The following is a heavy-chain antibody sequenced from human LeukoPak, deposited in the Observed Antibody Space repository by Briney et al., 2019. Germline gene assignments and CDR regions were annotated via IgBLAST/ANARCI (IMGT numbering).Heavy chain of an antibody. D-gene: IGHD1-1*01. J-gene: IGHJ4*02. CDR1: GFTFSTYA. V-gene: IGHV3-30*04. CDR2: ISYDGSNK. CDR3: ARDIERVHLWSDY. Sequence: GGSLRLSCAASGFTFSTYAMHWVRQAPGKGLEWVAVISYDGSNKYFADSVKGRFTISRDNSKNTLYLQMDSLRAEDTAVYYCARDIERVHLWSDYWGQGTLVTVSS.